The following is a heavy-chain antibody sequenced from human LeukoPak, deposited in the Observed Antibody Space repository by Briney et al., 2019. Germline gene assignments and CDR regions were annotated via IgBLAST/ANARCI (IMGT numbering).Heavy chain of an antibody. CDR3: ARGAQGYYYYGMDV. CDR2: INPDSGGT. J-gene: IGHJ6*02. Sequence: ASVKVSCKASGYTFTGYYIHWVRQAPGEGLEWMGWINPDSGGTNYAQKFQGWVTMTRDTSISAAYMELSRLRSDDTAVYYCARGAQGYYYYGMDVWGQGTTVTVS. V-gene: IGHV1-2*04. CDR1: GYTFTGYY.